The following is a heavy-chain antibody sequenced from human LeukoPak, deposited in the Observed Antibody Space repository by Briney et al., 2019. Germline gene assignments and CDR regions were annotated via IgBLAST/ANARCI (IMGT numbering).Heavy chain of an antibody. V-gene: IGHV3-48*02. Sequence: GGSLRLSCAGSGFTFSSYYMIWVRQAPGKGLEWVSYISRSRSTIYYADSVKGRFTISRDNAKNSLYLQMNSLRDEDTAVYYCARDQFYAFDIWGQGTMVTVSS. CDR2: ISRSRSTI. CDR3: ARDQFYAFDI. J-gene: IGHJ3*02. CDR1: GFTFSSYY.